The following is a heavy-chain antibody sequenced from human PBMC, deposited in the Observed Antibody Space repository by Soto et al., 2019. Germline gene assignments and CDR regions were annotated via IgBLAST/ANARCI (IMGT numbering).Heavy chain of an antibody. CDR2: TRNKPNSYTT. J-gene: IGHJ5*02. V-gene: IGHV3-72*01. CDR1: GFTFSDHC. Sequence: GGSLRLSCAASGFTFSDHCMDWVRQAPGKGLEWVGRTRNKPNSYTTEYAASVRGRFTISSDDSKNSLYLQMNSLKTEDTAVYYCAMEGSGPGWTWGQGTLVTVSS. CDR3: AMEGSGPGWT. D-gene: IGHD3-10*01.